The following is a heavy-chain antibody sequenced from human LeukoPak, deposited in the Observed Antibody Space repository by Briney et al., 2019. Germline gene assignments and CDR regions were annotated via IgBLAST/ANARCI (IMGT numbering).Heavy chain of an antibody. D-gene: IGHD3-22*01. Sequence: SETLSLTCAVSGGSISSGGYYWGWIRQPPGKGLEWIGSIYYSGSTYFNPSLKSRVTISVDTSKNQFSLKLSSVTAADTAVYYCARVAGRRRYYYDSSGYSEEDYFDYWGQGTLVTVSS. J-gene: IGHJ4*02. CDR3: ARVAGRRRYYYDSSGYSEEDYFDY. CDR2: IYYSGST. V-gene: IGHV4-39*07. CDR1: GGSISSGGYY.